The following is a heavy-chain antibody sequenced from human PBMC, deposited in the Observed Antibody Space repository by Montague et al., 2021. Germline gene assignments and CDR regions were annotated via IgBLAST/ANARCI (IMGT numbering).Heavy chain of an antibody. CDR1: GGSFSAYY. Sequence: SETLSLTCAVSGGSFSAYYWDWIRQPPGKGPEWIGEIHHSGITYYNPSLNSRLTISLDTSKNQFSLKLNSVTAADTAVYVCARRSRLKSPVDYWGQGTLVTVSS. J-gene: IGHJ4*02. CDR3: ARRSRLKSPVDY. V-gene: IGHV4-34*01. CDR2: IHHSGIT.